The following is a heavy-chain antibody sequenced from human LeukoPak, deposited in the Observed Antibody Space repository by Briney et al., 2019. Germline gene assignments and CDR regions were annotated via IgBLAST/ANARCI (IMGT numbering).Heavy chain of an antibody. V-gene: IGHV3-21*01. J-gene: IGHJ4*02. Sequence: PGGSLRLSCAASGFTLSSYSMNWVRQAPGKGLEWVSSISSSSSYIYYADSVKGRFTISRDNAKNSLYLQMNSLRAEDMAVYYCARDSSGVTEVATSRYSPKWEHMGGNYFDYWGQGTLVTVSS. CDR2: ISSSSSYI. CDR1: GFTLSSYS. CDR3: ARDSSGVTEVATSRYSPKWEHMGGNYFDY. D-gene: IGHD1-26*01.